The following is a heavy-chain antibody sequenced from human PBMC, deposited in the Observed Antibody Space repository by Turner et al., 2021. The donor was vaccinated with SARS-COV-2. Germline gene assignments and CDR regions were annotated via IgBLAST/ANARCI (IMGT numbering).Heavy chain of an antibody. CDR3: ATDDILTGYYTSFDY. V-gene: IGHV1-24*01. CDR2: FDPEDGET. J-gene: IGHJ4*02. D-gene: IGHD3-9*01. Sequence: QVQLVQSGAEVKKPGASVKASCKVSGYTLTELSMHWVRQAPGKGLGWMGGFDPEDGETISAQKFQGRVTMTGDTSTDTAYMELSSLRSEDTAVYYCATDDILTGYYTSFDYWGQGTLVTVSS. CDR1: GYTLTELS.